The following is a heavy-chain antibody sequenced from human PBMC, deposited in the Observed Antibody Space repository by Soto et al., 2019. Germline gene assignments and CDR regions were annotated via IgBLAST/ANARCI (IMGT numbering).Heavy chain of an antibody. J-gene: IGHJ4*02. CDR1: GGSFSGYY. Sequence: SETLSLTCAVYGGSFSGYYWSWIRQPPGKGLEWIGEINHSGSTNYNPSLKSRVTISVDTSKNQFSLKLSSVTAADTAVYYCARTDDIAEAGTFWGQETLVTVSS. V-gene: IGHV4-34*01. CDR3: ARTDDIAEAGTF. D-gene: IGHD6-13*01. CDR2: INHSGST.